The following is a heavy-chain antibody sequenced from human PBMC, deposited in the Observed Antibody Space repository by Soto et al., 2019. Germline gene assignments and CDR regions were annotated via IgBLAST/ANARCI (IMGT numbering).Heavy chain of an antibody. CDR3: TRGLTTRTYYK. J-gene: IGHJ4*02. V-gene: IGHV1-46*01. CDR1: ESTFSSSF. Sequence: QVQLVQSGADVKKPGTSVKISCTSSESTFSSSFVHWVRQSSGQGFEWMGIINPGGDSATYAQKFRGRHSVTRDTTANTVYLELSRLTTQDTAIYYCTRGLTTRTYYKWGQGTLVTVSS. D-gene: IGHD3-10*01. CDR2: INPGGDSA.